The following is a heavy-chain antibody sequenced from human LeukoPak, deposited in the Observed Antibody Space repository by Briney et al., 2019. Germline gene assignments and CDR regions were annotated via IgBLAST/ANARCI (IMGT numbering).Heavy chain of an antibody. CDR3: ARESYCSGGSCSSLDY. Sequence: GGSLRLSCAASGFTVSSNYMSWVRQAPGKGLEWVSSIYSGGSIYYADSVKGRFTISRDNSKNTLYLQMNSLRAEDTAVYYCARESYCSGGSCSSLDYWGQGTLVTVSS. J-gene: IGHJ4*02. CDR2: IYSGGSI. V-gene: IGHV3-53*01. D-gene: IGHD2-15*01. CDR1: GFTVSSNY.